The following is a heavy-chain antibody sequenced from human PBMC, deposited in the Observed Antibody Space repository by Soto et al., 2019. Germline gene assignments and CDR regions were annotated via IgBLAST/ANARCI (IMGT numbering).Heavy chain of an antibody. CDR1: GGTFSSYA. Sequence: SVKVSCKASGGTFSSYAISWVRQAPGQGLEWMGGIIPIFGTANYAQKFQGRVTITADESTSTAYMELSSLRSEDTAVYYCARGGDVVVPAAMLHYYYYYGMDVWGQGTTVTVSS. CDR3: ARGGDVVVPAAMLHYYYYYGMDV. V-gene: IGHV1-69*13. D-gene: IGHD2-2*01. CDR2: IIPIFGTA. J-gene: IGHJ6*02.